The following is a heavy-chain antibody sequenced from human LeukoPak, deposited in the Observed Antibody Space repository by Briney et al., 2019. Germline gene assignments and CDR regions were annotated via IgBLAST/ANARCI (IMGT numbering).Heavy chain of an antibody. CDR3: ARDVLSRVSVAGLFDY. Sequence: RAGGSLRLSCAASGFTFSSYGMHWVRQAPGKGLEWVAFIRYDGSNKYYADSVKGRFTISRDNSKNTLFLQMNSLRAEDTAVYYCARDVLSRVSVAGLFDYWGQGTLVTVSS. J-gene: IGHJ4*02. V-gene: IGHV3-30*02. CDR1: GFTFSSYG. CDR2: IRYDGSNK. D-gene: IGHD6-19*01.